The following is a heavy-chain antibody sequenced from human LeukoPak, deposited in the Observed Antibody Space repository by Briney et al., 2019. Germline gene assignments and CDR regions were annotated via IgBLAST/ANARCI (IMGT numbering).Heavy chain of an antibody. J-gene: IGHJ4*02. CDR1: GGSFSGYY. V-gene: IGHV4-34*01. CDR2: INHSGST. CDR3: ARVRSSLNFDY. Sequence: SETLSLTCAVYGGSFSGYYWSWIRQPPGKGLEWIGEINHSGSTNYNPSLKSRVTISVDTSKNQFSLKLSSVTAADTAVYYCARVRSSLNFDYWGQGTLVTVSS. D-gene: IGHD6-13*01.